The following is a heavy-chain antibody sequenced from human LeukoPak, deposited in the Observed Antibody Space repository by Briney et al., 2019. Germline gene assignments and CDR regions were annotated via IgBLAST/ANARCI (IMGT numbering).Heavy chain of an antibody. CDR2: IYSSGST. CDR3: AKSGGYGLIDY. Sequence: SETLSLTCTVSGGSISGSGYYWGWIRQPPGKGLEWIGSIYSSGSTYYNASLQSRVTISIETSKNQISLRLNSVTAADTAMYYCAKSGGYGLIDYWGQGTLVTVSS. D-gene: IGHD1-26*01. CDR1: GGSISGSGYY. J-gene: IGHJ4*02. V-gene: IGHV4-39*01.